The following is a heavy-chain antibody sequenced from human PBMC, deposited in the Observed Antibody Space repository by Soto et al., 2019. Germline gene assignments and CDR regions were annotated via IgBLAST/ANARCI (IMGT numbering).Heavy chain of an antibody. J-gene: IGHJ5*02. CDR1: GGTFSGYW. CDR2: IYGDGTTT. D-gene: IGHD4-17*01. Sequence: PGGSLRLSCAASGGTFSGYWMHWVGRVPGKGLVWVSRIYGDGTTTTYADSVQGRFTISRDTGKNTVYLQMNSLRVDDTGVYFCARSCCGEQNWFDPWGQGTLVTVS. V-gene: IGHV3-74*01. CDR3: ARSCCGEQNWFDP.